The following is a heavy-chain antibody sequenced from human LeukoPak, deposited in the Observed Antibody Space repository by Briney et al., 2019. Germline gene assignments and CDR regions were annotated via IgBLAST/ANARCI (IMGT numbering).Heavy chain of an antibody. V-gene: IGHV4-59*01. CDR1: GGSISSYY. J-gene: IGHJ4*02. D-gene: IGHD3-10*01. Sequence: SETLSLTCTVSGGSISSYYWSWIRQPPGKGLEWIGYIYYSGNTNYNPSLKSRVTISVDTSKNQFSLKLSSMTAADTAVYYCARGALLWFGDRMEYYFDYWGQGTLLTVSS. CDR2: IYYSGNT. CDR3: ARGALLWFGDRMEYYFDY.